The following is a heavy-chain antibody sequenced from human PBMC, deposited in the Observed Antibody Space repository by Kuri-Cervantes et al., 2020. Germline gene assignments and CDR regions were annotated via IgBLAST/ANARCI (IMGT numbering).Heavy chain of an antibody. CDR1: GGSIRSGAYY. CDR3: AREGRLLSYPYNWFDP. V-gene: IGHV4-31*03. D-gene: IGHD2-2*01. Sequence: SETLSLTCTVSGGSIRSGAYYWSWIRQHPGKGLEWIGYMYYSGSTYYNPSLKSRVSISGDTSKNQFSLRLSSVTAADTAVYYCAREGRLLSYPYNWFDPWGQGTLVTVSS. J-gene: IGHJ5*02. CDR2: MYYSGST.